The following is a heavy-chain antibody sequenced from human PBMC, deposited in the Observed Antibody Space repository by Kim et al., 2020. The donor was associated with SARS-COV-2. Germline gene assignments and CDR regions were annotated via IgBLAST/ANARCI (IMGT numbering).Heavy chain of an antibody. CDR3: AKDKGNGDLSFDY. CDR2: ISGSGGST. D-gene: IGHD4-17*01. Sequence: GGSLRLSCAASGSTFASNALTWFRQVPGKGLEWSSAISGSGGSTYYADSVKGRFTISREISKNTLYLQMNSLRAEDTAVYYCAKDKGNGDLSFDYWGQGTLVTVSS. V-gene: IGHV3-23*01. CDR1: GSTFASNA. J-gene: IGHJ4*02.